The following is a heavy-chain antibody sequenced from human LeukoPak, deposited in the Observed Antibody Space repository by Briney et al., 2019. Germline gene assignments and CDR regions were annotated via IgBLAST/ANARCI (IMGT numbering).Heavy chain of an antibody. CDR1: GFTFSSCE. V-gene: IGHV3-48*03. J-gene: IGHJ4*02. CDR3: AKLGLNDYDPGVSNFY. D-gene: IGHD3-22*01. Sequence: GGSLRLSCAASGFTFSSCEMIWVRQAPGKGLEWVSYISGSGSTIYYADSVKGRFTISRDNAKSSLYLQMNSLRAEDTAVYYCAKLGLNDYDPGVSNFYWGQGTLVTVSS. CDR2: ISGSGSTI.